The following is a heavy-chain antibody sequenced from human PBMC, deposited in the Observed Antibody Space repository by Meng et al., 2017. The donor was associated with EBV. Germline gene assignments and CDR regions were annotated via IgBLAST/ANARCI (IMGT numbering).Heavy chain of an antibody. CDR2: IYHSGST. Sequence: QVQLQESGPGLVKPSGTLSLTCAGXGGSISSSNWWSWVRQPPGKGLEWIGEIYHSGSTNYNPSLKSRVTISVDKSKNQFSLKLSSVTAADTAVYYCARDRGGYYDSSGYYADWGQGTLVTVSS. CDR1: GGSISSSNW. J-gene: IGHJ4*02. D-gene: IGHD3-22*01. V-gene: IGHV4-4*02. CDR3: ARDRGGYYDSSGYYAD.